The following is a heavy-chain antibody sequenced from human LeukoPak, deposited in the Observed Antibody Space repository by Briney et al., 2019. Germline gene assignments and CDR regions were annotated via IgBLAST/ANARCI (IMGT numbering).Heavy chain of an antibody. J-gene: IGHJ4*02. D-gene: IGHD3-3*01. V-gene: IGHV3-23*01. CDR3: AKHTEKYDFWSGYNY. CDR2: ISGSGGST. Sequence: PGGSLRLSCAAPGFTFSSYAMSWVRQAPGKGLEWVSAISGSGGSTYYADSVKGRFTISRDNSKNTLYLQMNSLRAEDTAVYYCAKHTEKYDFWSGYNYWGQGTLVTVSS. CDR1: GFTFSSYA.